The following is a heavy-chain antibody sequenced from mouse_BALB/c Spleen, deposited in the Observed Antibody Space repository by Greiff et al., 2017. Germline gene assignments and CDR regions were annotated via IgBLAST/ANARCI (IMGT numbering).Heavy chain of an antibody. CDR3: ARRGSSYAMDY. D-gene: IGHD1-1*01. CDR2: ISYDGSN. CDR1: GYSITSGYY. J-gene: IGHJ4*01. V-gene: IGHV3-6*02. Sequence: EVKVEESGPGLVKPSQSLSLTCSVTGYSITSGYYWNWIRQFPGNKLEWMGYISYDGSNNYNPSLKNRISITRDTSKNQFFLKLNSVTTEDTATYYCARRGSSYAMDYWGQGTSVTVSS.